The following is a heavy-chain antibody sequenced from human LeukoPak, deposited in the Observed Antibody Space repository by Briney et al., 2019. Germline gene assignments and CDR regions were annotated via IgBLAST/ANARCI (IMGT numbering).Heavy chain of an antibody. V-gene: IGHV4-59*12. CDR1: GGSISSYY. J-gene: IGHJ3*02. CDR2: IYYSGST. Sequence: PSETLSLTCAVSGGSISSYYWSWIRQPPGKGLEWIGYIYYSGSTNYNPSLKSRVTISVDTSKNQFSLKLSSVTAADTAVYYCARDFGSSGYPDAFDIWGQGTMVTVSS. D-gene: IGHD3-22*01. CDR3: ARDFGSSGYPDAFDI.